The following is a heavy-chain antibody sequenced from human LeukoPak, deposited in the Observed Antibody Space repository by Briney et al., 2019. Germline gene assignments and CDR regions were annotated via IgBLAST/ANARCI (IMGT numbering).Heavy chain of an antibody. V-gene: IGHV4-61*02. J-gene: IGHJ6*04. D-gene: IGHD2-21*01. CDR3: ARGPDWVV. Sequence: SQTLSLTCTVSGGSISSGSYYWRWFRQPAGKGLEWIGRSYTSGSNNYNPSLKSRVTISLATSKNQFSLNLRSVTATDTAVYDCARGPDWVVWGKGTTVTVSS. CDR2: SYTSGSN. CDR1: GGSISSGSYY.